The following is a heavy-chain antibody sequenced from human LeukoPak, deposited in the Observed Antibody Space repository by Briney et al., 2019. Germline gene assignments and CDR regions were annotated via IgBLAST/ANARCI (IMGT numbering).Heavy chain of an antibody. CDR2: FDPEDGET. CDR3: ATAGCRGTSCYVGEFDY. D-gene: IGHD2-2*01. CDR1: GYTLTELS. J-gene: IGHJ4*02. Sequence: ASVKVSCKVSGYTLTELSMHWVRQAPGKGLEWMGGFDPEDGETIYAQKFQGRVTMTEDTSTDTAYMELSSLRSEDTAVYYCATAGCRGTSCYVGEFDYWGQGTLVTVSS. V-gene: IGHV1-24*01.